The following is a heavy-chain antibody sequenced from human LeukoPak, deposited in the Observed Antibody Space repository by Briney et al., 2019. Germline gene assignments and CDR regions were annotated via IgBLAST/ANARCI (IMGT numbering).Heavy chain of an antibody. CDR2: INQSGST. Sequence: PSETLSLTCTVSGGSISYYYWSWIRQPPGKGLEWIGEINQSGSTTYKPSLKGRVTISVDTSKTQFSLKLSSVTAADTAVYYCARGKEYCGGDCFSSWYFDLWGRGTLVTVSS. D-gene: IGHD2-21*02. CDR1: GGSISYYY. CDR3: ARGKEYCGGDCFSSWYFDL. V-gene: IGHV4-34*01. J-gene: IGHJ2*01.